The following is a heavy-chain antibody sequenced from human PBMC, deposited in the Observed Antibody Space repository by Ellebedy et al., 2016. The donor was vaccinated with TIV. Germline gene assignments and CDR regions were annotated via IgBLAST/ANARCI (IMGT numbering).Heavy chain of an antibody. CDR2: INQSGRT. J-gene: IGHJ5*02. CDR3: ARGRHSYGYEWLDT. Sequence: SETLSLTXSVSGGSMRSGPYCWSWIRQPPGKGLEWVGYINQSGRTYNNPSLKSRVTIAVDRSRNKFSLDLRSVTAADTAVYYCARGRHSYGYEWLDTWGQGTLASVSS. D-gene: IGHD5-18*01. CDR1: GGSMRSGPYC. V-gene: IGHV4-30-2*01.